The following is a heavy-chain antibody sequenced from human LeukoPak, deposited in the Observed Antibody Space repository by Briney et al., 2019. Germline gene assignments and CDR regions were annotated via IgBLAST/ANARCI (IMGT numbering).Heavy chain of an antibody. D-gene: IGHD4-17*01. CDR3: ARDLGYGDPFDN. J-gene: IGHJ4*02. Sequence: PSETLSLTCTVSGGSITGYYWNWIRQPPGKGLEWIGYMYYSGSTTYNPSLKSRVTMSVDTSKNQFSLNLKSVTAADTAVYYCARDLGYGDPFDNWGQGTLVTVSS. CDR1: GGSITGYY. CDR2: MYYSGST. V-gene: IGHV4-59*01.